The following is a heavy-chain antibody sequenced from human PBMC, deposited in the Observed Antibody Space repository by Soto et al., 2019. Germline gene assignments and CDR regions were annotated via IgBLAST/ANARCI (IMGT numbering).Heavy chain of an antibody. CDR3: ARGSRDGYNINWFDP. Sequence: GASVKVSCKASGYTFTSYGISWVRQAPGQGLEWMGGIIPIFGTANYAQKFQGRVTITADESTSTAYMELSSLRSEDTAVYYCARGSRDGYNINWFDPWGQGTLVTVSS. V-gene: IGHV1-69*13. J-gene: IGHJ5*02. CDR1: GYTFTSYG. D-gene: IGHD5-12*01. CDR2: IIPIFGTA.